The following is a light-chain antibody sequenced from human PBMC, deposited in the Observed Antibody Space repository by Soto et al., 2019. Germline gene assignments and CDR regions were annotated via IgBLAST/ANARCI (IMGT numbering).Light chain of an antibody. V-gene: IGLV2-11*01. J-gene: IGLJ1*01. CDR2: DVS. CDR1: SSDVGGYNY. CDR3: CSYAGGPYV. Sequence: QSVLTQPRSVSGSPGQSVAISCTGSSSDVGGYNYVSWYQQHPGKAPKVMIYDVSKRPSGVPDRFSGSKSGDTASLTITGLKAEDEADYYCCSYAGGPYVFGTGTKLIVL.